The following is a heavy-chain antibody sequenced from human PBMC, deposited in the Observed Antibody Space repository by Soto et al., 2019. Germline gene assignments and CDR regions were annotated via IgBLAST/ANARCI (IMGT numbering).Heavy chain of an antibody. J-gene: IGHJ4*02. CDR1: GGSFSGYY. Sequence: QVQLQQWGAGLLKPSETLSLTCAVYGGSFSGYYWSWIRQPPGKGLEWIGEINHSGSTNYNPSLKSRVTISVDTSKNQFSLKLSSVTAADTAVYYCARSLKYSYGYRSNWGQVTLVTVSS. CDR3: ARSLKYSYGYRSN. CDR2: INHSGST. V-gene: IGHV4-34*01. D-gene: IGHD5-18*01.